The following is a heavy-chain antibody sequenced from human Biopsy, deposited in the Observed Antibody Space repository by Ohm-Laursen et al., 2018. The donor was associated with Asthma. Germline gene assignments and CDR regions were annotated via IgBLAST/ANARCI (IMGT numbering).Heavy chain of an antibody. J-gene: IGHJ4*02. CDR1: GFAFRSYA. D-gene: IGHD2-15*01. CDR3: GIVVAANPFQGDC. Sequence: SLRLSCTASGFAFRSYAMNWFRQAPGQGLEWVAVISYDGSITHYADSVKGRFTISRDNSKNTVYLDISSLRIEDTAVFYCGIVVAANPFQGDCWGQGTLVTVSS. CDR2: ISYDGSIT. V-gene: IGHV3-30*03.